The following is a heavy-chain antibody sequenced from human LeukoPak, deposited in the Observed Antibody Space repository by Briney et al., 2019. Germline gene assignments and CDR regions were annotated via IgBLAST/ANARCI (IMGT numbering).Heavy chain of an antibody. J-gene: IGHJ5*02. V-gene: IGHV3-7*01. CDR1: GFTFSRYW. Sequence: GGSLRLSCAASGFTFSRYWMSWVRQAPGKGLEWVANIKQDGSEKYYVDSVKGRFTISRDNARNSLYLQMNSLRAEDTAVYYCARDMTFAAISWFDPWGQGTLVTVSS. CDR2: IKQDGSEK. CDR3: ARDMTFAAISWFDP. D-gene: IGHD2-2*02.